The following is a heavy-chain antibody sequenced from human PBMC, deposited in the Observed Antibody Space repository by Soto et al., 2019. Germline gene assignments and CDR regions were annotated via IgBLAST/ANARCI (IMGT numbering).Heavy chain of an antibody. D-gene: IGHD2-15*01. V-gene: IGHV5-51*01. J-gene: IGHJ5*02. CDR3: ARPPLPGSSIPFIS. CDR2: VYPRDSDT. CDR1: GYNFIDYW. Sequence: GESLKISCEASGYNFIDYWIGGVRQMPGKGLEWMGIVYPRDSDTRYSPSFQGQVTISADKSPRTAFLQWGGLKASDTAPYYCARPPLPGSSIPFISWGQGTLVTV.